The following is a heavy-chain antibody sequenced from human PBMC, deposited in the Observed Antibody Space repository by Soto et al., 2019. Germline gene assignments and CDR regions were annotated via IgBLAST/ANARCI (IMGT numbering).Heavy chain of an antibody. CDR1: GFTFGDYA. Sequence: GGSLRLCCTASGFTFGDYAMSWFRQAPGKGLEWVGFIRSKAYGGTTEYAASVKGRFTISRDDSKSIAYLQMNSLKTEDTAVYYCTRGSRSGSGSQRYIYGMDVWGQGTTVTVSS. CDR2: IRSKAYGGTT. D-gene: IGHD1-26*01. CDR3: TRGSRSGSGSQRYIYGMDV. V-gene: IGHV3-49*03. J-gene: IGHJ6*02.